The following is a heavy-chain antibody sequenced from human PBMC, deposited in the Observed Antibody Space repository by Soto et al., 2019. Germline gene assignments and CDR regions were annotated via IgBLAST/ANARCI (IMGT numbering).Heavy chain of an antibody. CDR3: ARGALRWSTSWDFDY. CDR1: GGSISSGDYY. Sequence: PSETLSLTCTVSGGSISSGDYYWSWIRQPPGKGLEWIGYIYYSGSTYYNPSLKSRVTISVDTSKNQFSLKLSPVTAADTAVYYCARGALRWSTSWDFDYWGQGILVTVSS. CDR2: IYYSGST. J-gene: IGHJ4*02. V-gene: IGHV4-30-4*01. D-gene: IGHD4-17*01.